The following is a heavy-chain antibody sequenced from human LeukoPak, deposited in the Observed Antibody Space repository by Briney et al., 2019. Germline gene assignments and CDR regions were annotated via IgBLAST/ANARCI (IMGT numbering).Heavy chain of an antibody. D-gene: IGHD1-26*01. CDR1: GYTLTELS. J-gene: IGHJ3*02. CDR2: FDPKDGET. V-gene: IGHV1-24*01. CDR3: AREWELRRAFDI. Sequence: PSVKVSCKVSGYTLTELSMHWVRQAPGKGLEWMGGFDPKDGETIYAQKFQGRVTMAEDTSTDTAYMELSSLRSEDTAVYYCAREWELRRAFDIWGQGTMVTVSS.